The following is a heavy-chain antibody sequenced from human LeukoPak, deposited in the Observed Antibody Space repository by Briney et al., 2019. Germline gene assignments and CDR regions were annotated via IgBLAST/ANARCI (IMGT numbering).Heavy chain of an antibody. CDR3: ARDFTYYDSSGYLWGEDYFDY. V-gene: IGHV1-69*05. D-gene: IGHD3-22*01. Sequence: SVKVSCKASGGTFSSYAISWVRQAPGRGLEWMGRIIPIFGTANYAQKFQGRVTITTDESTSTAYMELSSLRSEDTAVYYCARDFTYYDSSGYLWGEDYFDYWGQGTLVTVSS. CDR1: GGTFSSYA. J-gene: IGHJ4*02. CDR2: IIPIFGTA.